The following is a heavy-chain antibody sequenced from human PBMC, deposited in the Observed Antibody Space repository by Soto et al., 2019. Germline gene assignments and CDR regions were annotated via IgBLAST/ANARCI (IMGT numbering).Heavy chain of an antibody. CDR1: GASITTAYY. J-gene: IGHJ5*02. D-gene: IGHD1-26*01. CDR2: IYYSGST. CDR3: ARGSHCGP. V-gene: IGHV4-31*03. Sequence: SETLSLTCTVSGASITTAYYWPWVPQHPVKGLEWLGHIYYSGSTYYNPSLKSRRNSSLDTSKNQFSLQLDSITAADTALYYCARGSHCGPWGQGTQVTVSS.